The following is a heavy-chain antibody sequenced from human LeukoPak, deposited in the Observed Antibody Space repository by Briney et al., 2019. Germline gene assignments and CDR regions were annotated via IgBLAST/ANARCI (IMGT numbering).Heavy chain of an antibody. CDR2: MNPNSGNT. J-gene: IGHJ6*03. CDR1: GYTFTSYD. Sequence: ASVKVSCKASGYTFTSYDINWVRQAIGQGLEWMGWMNPNSGNTGYAQKFQGRVTITRNTSTSTAYMELSSLRSEDTAVYYCARGTGRYYYYYYMDVWGKGTTVTVSS. CDR3: ARGTGRYYYYYYMDV. V-gene: IGHV1-8*03.